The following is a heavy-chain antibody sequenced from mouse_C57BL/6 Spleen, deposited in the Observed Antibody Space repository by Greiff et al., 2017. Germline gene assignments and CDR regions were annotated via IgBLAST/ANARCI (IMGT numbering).Heavy chain of an antibody. D-gene: IGHD1-1*01. CDR1: GYAFSSYW. CDR3: ARSSPPTVVFDG. V-gene: IGHV1-80*01. Sequence: QVQLQQSGAELVKPGASVKISCKASGYAFSSYWMNWVKQRPGKGLEWIGQIYPGDGDTNYNGKFKGKATLTADKSSSTAYMQLSSLTSEDSAVYFCARSSPPTVVFDGWGQGTTLTVSS. J-gene: IGHJ2*01. CDR2: IYPGDGDT.